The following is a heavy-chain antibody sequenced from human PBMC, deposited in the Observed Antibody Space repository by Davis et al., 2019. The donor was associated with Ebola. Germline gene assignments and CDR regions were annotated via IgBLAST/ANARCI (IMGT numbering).Heavy chain of an antibody. CDR1: GFTFSSYS. CDR2: IKSKTDGGTT. CDR3: TTEGTTQTEFDY. V-gene: IGHV3-15*01. J-gene: IGHJ4*02. Sequence: GESLKISCAASGFTFSSYSMNWVRQAPGKGLEWVGRIKSKTDGGTTDYAAPVKGRFTISRDDSKNTLYLQMNSLKTEDTAVYYCTTEGTTQTEFDYWGQGTLVTVSS. D-gene: IGHD1-1*01.